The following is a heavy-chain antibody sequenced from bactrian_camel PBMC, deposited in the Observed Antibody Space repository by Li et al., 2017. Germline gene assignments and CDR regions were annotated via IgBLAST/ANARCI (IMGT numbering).Heavy chain of an antibody. J-gene: IGHJ4*01. Sequence: HVQLVESGGGSVQAGGSLRLSCEVSGITEGTNFIGWFRQAPGKEREGVATIDMDGYRNYTDSVKGRFTISKDNWNTLALQMNNLKREDTAMYYCAAAPWYTGSCWQQNAYRYCGQGTQVTVS. CDR2: IDMDGYR. CDR3: AAAPWYTGSCWQQNAYRY. D-gene: IGHD6*01. CDR1: GITEGTNF. V-gene: IGHV3S55*01.